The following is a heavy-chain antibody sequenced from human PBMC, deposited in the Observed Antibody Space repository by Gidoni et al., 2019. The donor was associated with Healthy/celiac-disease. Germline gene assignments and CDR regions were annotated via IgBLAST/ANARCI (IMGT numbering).Heavy chain of an antibody. CDR1: GFPFSSYA. D-gene: IGHD2-2*01. CDR2: ISYDGSNK. Sequence: QVQLVESGGGVVQPGRSLRLSWSASGFPFSSYAMHWVRQAPGKGLEWVAVISYDGSNKYYADSVKGRFTISRDNSKNTLYLQMNSLRAEDTAVYYCARDRRPVRDAFDIWGQGTMVTVSS. CDR3: ARDRRPVRDAFDI. J-gene: IGHJ3*02. V-gene: IGHV3-30-3*01.